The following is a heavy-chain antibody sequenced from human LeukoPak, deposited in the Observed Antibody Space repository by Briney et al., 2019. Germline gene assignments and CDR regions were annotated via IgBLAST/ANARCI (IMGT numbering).Heavy chain of an antibody. CDR3: ARRSAAKDAFDI. J-gene: IGHJ3*02. CDR2: INSDGSTT. CDR1: GFTFSSYW. Sequence: PGGSLRLSCAASGFTFSSYWMHWVRQAPGKRLVWVSRINSDGSTTSYADSVKGRFTISRDNAKNTLYLQMNSLRAEDTAVYYCARRSAAKDAFDIWGQGTMVTVSS. D-gene: IGHD6-25*01. V-gene: IGHV3-74*01.